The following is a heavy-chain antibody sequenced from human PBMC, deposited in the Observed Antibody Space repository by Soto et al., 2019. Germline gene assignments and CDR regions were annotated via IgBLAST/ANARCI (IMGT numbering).Heavy chain of an antibody. D-gene: IGHD5-18*01. Sequence: EVQLVESGGGLVQPGGSLRLSCAASGFTFSSYWLIWVRQAPWRGLEWVANIKQYGSEKYYVDSVKGRFTISRANAKNSRYLQLKSLRAENTAVYYCERGPIGYSYGHHYWGQGTLVTVSS. CDR2: IKQYGSEK. J-gene: IGHJ4*02. CDR1: GFTFSSYW. V-gene: IGHV3-7*03. CDR3: ERGPIGYSYGHHY.